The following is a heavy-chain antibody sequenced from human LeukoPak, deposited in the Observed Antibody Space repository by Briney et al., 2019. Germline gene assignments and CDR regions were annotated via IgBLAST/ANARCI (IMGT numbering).Heavy chain of an antibody. CDR3: ARDAGAGWELLGRNDY. CDR1: GGSISSYY. D-gene: IGHD1-26*01. J-gene: IGHJ4*02. Sequence: NTSETLSLTCTVSGGSISSYYWSWIRQPAGKGLEWIGRIYTSGSTNYNPSLKSRVTMSVDTSKNQFSLKLSSVTAADTAVYYCARDAGAGWELLGRNDYWGQGTLVTVSS. V-gene: IGHV4-4*07. CDR2: IYTSGST.